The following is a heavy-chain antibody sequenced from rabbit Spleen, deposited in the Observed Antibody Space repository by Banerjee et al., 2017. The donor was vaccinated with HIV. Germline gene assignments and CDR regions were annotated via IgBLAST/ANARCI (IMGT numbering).Heavy chain of an antibody. CDR1: GFDISSYS. D-gene: IGHD8-1*01. CDR2: IYPVFGNT. J-gene: IGHJ4*01. V-gene: IGHV1S47*01. CDR3: ARDAGRGDYIDGVFNL. Sequence: QQQLVESGGGLVQPEGSLTLTCKASGFDISSYSMCWVRQGPGKGLDGIGYIYPVFGNTYYANWVKGRFTISSHNAQNTLYLQLNSLTVADTATYFCARDAGRGDYIDGVFNLWGPGTLFTVS.